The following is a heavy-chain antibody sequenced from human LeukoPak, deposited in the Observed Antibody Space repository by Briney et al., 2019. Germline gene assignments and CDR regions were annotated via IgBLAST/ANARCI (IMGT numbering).Heavy chain of an antibody. V-gene: IGHV4-34*01. D-gene: IGHD2-2*03. CDR2: INHSGST. J-gene: IGHJ4*02. CDR1: GGSFSGYY. CDR3: ARSRLGIVVVPAATQFDY. Sequence: SETLSLTCAVYGGSFSGYYWSWIRQPPGKGLEWIGEINHSGSTNHNPSLKSRVTISVDTSKNQFSLKLSSVTAADTAVYYCARSRLGIVVVPAATQFDYWGQGTLVTVSS.